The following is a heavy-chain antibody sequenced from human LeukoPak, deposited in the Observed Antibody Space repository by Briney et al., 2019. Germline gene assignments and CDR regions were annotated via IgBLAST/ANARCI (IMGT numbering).Heavy chain of an antibody. CDR3: ARARRYSSGWSRIFDY. J-gene: IGHJ4*02. CDR2: IYSGGST. V-gene: IGHV3-53*01. CDR1: GFTVSSNY. D-gene: IGHD6-19*01. Sequence: PGGSLRLSCAASGFTVSSNYMSWARQAPGKGLEWVSVIYSGGSTYYADSVKGRFTISRDNSKNTLYLQMNSLRAEDTAVYYYARARRYSSGWSRIFDYWGQGTLVTVSS.